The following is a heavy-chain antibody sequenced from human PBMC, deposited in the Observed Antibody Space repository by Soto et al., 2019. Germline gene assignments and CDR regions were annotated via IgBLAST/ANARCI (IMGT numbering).Heavy chain of an antibody. D-gene: IGHD4-17*01. J-gene: IGHJ3*02. CDR3: AREPCGNGDYDAFDI. V-gene: IGHV1-69*08. CDR2: IIPILGIA. Sequence: QVQLVQSGAEVKKPGSSVKVSCKASGGTFSSYTISWVRQAPGQGLEWMGRIIPILGIANYAQKFQGRVTITADKSTSTAYMELSSLRSEDTAVYYCAREPCGNGDYDAFDIWGQGTMVTVSS. CDR1: GGTFSSYT.